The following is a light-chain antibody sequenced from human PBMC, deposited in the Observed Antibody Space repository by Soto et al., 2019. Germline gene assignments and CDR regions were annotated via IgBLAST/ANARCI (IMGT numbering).Light chain of an antibody. CDR3: QQANNSPLP. J-gene: IGKJ4*01. CDR2: AAS. Sequence: DIQMTQSPSSVSASVGDTVSITCRASQGINNWLAWYQQKPGKAPQVLIYAASSLQSGVPSRFSGSGFGTDFPLTITSLQLEDFATYFAQQANNSPLPFGGGTKIEIK. CDR1: QGINNW. V-gene: IGKV1-12*01.